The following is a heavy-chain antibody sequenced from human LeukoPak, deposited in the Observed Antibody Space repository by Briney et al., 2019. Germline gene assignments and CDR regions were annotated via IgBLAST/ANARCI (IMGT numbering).Heavy chain of an antibody. CDR1: GFTFRSYD. CDR3: VRGGIQVSGIDEIDY. V-gene: IGHV3-13*01. Sequence: PGGSLRLSCAASGFTFRSYDMHWVRQVTGKGLEWVSAVGISGDTYYAGSVKGRFTISRENAKNSLYLQMNSLTDGDTAVYYCVRGGIQVSGIDEIDYWGQGTLVTVSS. D-gene: IGHD6-19*01. J-gene: IGHJ4*02. CDR2: VGISGDT.